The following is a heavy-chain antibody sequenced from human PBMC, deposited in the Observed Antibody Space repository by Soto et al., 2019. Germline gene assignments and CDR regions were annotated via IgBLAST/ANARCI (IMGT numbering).Heavy chain of an antibody. Sequence: SETLSPTCAVYGGSFSGYYWSWIRQPPGKGLEWIGEINHSGSTNYNPSLKSRVTISVDTSKNQFSLKLSSVTAADTAVYYCARGSRDIVVVVAAQNYYYYYMDVWGKGTTVTVSS. CDR3: ARGSRDIVVVVAAQNYYYYYMDV. D-gene: IGHD2-15*01. J-gene: IGHJ6*03. CDR2: INHSGST. V-gene: IGHV4-34*01. CDR1: GGSFSGYY.